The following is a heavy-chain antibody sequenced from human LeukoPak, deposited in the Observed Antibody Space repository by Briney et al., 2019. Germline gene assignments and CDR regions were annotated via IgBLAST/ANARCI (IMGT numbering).Heavy chain of an antibody. Sequence: GRSLRLSCAASGFTFSSYAMHWVRQAPGKGLEWVAVISYDGSNKYYADSVKGRFTISRDNSKNTLYLQMNSLRAEDTAVYYCARGAGSGRLYYYYYYGMDVWGQGTTVTVSS. J-gene: IGHJ6*02. V-gene: IGHV3-30-3*01. CDR1: GFTFSSYA. D-gene: IGHD6-19*01. CDR3: ARGAGSGRLYYYYYYGMDV. CDR2: ISYDGSNK.